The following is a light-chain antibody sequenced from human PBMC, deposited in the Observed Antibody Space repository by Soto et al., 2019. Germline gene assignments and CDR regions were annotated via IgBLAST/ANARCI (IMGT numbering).Light chain of an antibody. CDR2: GAS. J-gene: IGKJ2*02. CDR1: QSVSSSY. V-gene: IGKV3-20*01. CDR3: QQYDSSPST. Sequence: EIVLTQSPGTLSLSPGERATLSCRASQSVSSSYLAWYQPRPGQAPRLLSYGASSRATGIPDRFSGSGSGTDFTLTISRLEPEDFAVYYCQQYDSSPSTFGQGTKLEIK.